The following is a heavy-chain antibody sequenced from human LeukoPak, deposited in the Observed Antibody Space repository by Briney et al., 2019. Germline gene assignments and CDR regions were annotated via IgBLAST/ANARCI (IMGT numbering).Heavy chain of an antibody. D-gene: IGHD5-18*01. CDR2: INPSIDSI. V-gene: IGHV1-46*01. Sequence: GASVKVSCEASGYTLTTYYIHWVRQAPGQGLEWMGIINPSIDSINYARKFQRRVTMTSDTSTSTVYMELSDLRSEDTAVYYCAREWRIQLYLPDYWGQGTLVTVSS. J-gene: IGHJ4*02. CDR1: GYTLTTYY. CDR3: AREWRIQLYLPDY.